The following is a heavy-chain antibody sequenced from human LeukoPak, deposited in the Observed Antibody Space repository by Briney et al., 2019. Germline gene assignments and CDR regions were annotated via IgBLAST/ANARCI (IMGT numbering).Heavy chain of an antibody. CDR3: ARSGSYYRHSWFDP. CDR1: GYSISSGYY. D-gene: IGHD3-10*01. CDR2: IYHSGST. Sequence: SETLSLTCTVSGYSISSGYYWGWIRQPPGKGLEWIGSIYHSGSTYYNPSLKSRVTISVDTSKNQFSLKLSSVTAADTAVYYCARSGSYYRHSWFDPWGQGTLVTVSS. J-gene: IGHJ5*02. V-gene: IGHV4-38-2*02.